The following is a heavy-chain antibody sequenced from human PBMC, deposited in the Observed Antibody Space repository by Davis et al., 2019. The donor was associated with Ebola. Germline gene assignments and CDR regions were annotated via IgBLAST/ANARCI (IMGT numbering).Heavy chain of an antibody. D-gene: IGHD5-18*01. Sequence: ASVKVSCKASGYTFTSYDINWVRQAPGQGLEWMGWMNHNSGKTGYAQKFQGRVIMTRNTSINTAYMELSSLRSEDTAVYYCARSLGSYGLLYGMEVWGQGTTVTVSS. CDR3: ARSLGSYGLLYGMEV. CDR1: GYTFTSYD. J-gene: IGHJ6*02. V-gene: IGHV1-8*01. CDR2: MNHNSGKT.